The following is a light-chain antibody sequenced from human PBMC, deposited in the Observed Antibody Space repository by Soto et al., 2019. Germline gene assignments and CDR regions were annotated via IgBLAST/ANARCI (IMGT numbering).Light chain of an antibody. CDR3: QQYNNWLQT. CDR2: GAS. V-gene: IGKV3-15*01. Sequence: EIVMTHSPATLSVSPGERATLSCRASQSVSSNLAWYQQKPGQAPRLLIYGASTRATGIPARFSGSGSGTEFTLTVSSLQSEDFGVYHCQQYNNWLQTVGQGTKGDIK. J-gene: IGKJ1*01. CDR1: QSVSSN.